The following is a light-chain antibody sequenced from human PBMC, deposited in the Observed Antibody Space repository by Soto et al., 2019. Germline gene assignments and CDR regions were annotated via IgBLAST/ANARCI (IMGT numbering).Light chain of an antibody. CDR1: QSVSSS. J-gene: IGKJ3*01. CDR2: GAS. CDR3: QQDSHYWPFS. V-gene: IGKV3-15*01. Sequence: ELVLTQSPATLSVSPGEGATLSCRASQSVSSSLAWYHQKPGQAPRLLIYGASTKATGIPARFSGGGCGTECTPTSISMLYAEFVVYYCQQDSHYWPFSFGPGTKVDIK.